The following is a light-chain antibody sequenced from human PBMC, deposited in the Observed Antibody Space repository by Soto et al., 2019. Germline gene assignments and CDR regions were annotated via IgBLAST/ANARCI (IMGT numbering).Light chain of an antibody. CDR2: VNS. CDR1: SSNIGAGYD. Sequence: QAVVTQPPSVSGAPGQRVTISCTGSSSNIGAGYDVHWYKHLPGKAPKLLIYVNSNRPSGVPDRFSGSRSGTSASLAITGLQAEDEADYYCHSYDSSLNGYVVFGGGTKLTVL. CDR3: HSYDSSLNGYVV. V-gene: IGLV1-40*01. J-gene: IGLJ2*01.